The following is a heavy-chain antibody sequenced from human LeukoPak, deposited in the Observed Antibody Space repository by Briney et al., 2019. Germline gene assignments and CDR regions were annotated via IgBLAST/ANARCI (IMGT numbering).Heavy chain of an antibody. J-gene: IGHJ4*02. D-gene: IGHD3-22*01. CDR3: ARGGYYDSSGYYYYRLDY. Sequence: ASVKVSCKSSGYTFTSYGISWVRQAPGQGLEWMGWISAYNGNTNYAQKLQGRVTMTTDTSTSTDYMELRRLRSDDTAVYYCARGGYYDSSGYYYYRLDYWGQGTLVTVSS. CDR2: ISAYNGNT. V-gene: IGHV1-18*01. CDR1: GYTFTSYG.